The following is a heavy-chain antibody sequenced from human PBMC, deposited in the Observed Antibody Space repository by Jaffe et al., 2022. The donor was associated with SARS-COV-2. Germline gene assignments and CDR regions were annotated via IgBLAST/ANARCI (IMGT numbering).Heavy chain of an antibody. CDR1: GFTFSSYA. CDR2: ISGSGGST. CDR3: AKVAVSYGITYSGYPNWFDP. V-gene: IGHV3-23*01. D-gene: IGHD5-12*01. Sequence: EVQLLESGGGLVQPGGSLRLSCAASGFTFSSYAMSWVRQAPGKGLEWVSAISGSGGSTYYADSVKGRFTISRDNSKNTLYLQMNSLRAEDTAVYYCAKVAVSYGITYSGYPNWFDPWGQGTLVTVSS. J-gene: IGHJ5*02.